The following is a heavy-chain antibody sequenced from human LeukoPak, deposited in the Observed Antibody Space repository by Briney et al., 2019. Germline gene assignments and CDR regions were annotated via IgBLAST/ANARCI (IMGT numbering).Heavy chain of an antibody. Sequence: SETLSLTCAVYGGSFSGYYWSWIRQPPGKGLEWIGEINHSGSTNYNPSLKSRVTISVDTSKNQFSLKLSSVTAADTAVYYCARADYYDSSGYLDAFDIWGQGTMVTVSS. CDR3: ARADYYDSSGYLDAFDI. J-gene: IGHJ3*02. V-gene: IGHV4-34*01. D-gene: IGHD3-22*01. CDR2: INHSGST. CDR1: GGSFSGYY.